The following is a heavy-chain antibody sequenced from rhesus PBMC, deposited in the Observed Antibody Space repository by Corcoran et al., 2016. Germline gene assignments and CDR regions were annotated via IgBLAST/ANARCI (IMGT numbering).Heavy chain of an antibody. V-gene: IGHV4-169*02. CDR1: GGSISSSY. J-gene: IGHJ4*01. CDR3: AREGRRYSNYFDY. CDR2: IYGSGSST. D-gene: IGHD5-24*01. Sequence: QLQLQESGPGLVKPSETLSVTCAVSGGSISSSYWSWIRQAPRKGLEWIGYIYGSGSSTNYNPSLKSRVTLSVDTSKNQLSLKLSSVTTADTAVYYCAREGRRYSNYFDYWGQGILVTVSS.